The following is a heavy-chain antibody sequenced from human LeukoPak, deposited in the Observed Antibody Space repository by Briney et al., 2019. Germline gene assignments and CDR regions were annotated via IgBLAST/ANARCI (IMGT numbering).Heavy chain of an antibody. Sequence: GGSLRLSCAASGFPLSGYYMSWVRQAPGKGLEWITHITTSGDTTYNAESVKGRFTISRDNAKNSVYLQMNSLRAEDTAVYYCAREHLFTGAFDLWGQGTLVIVSS. J-gene: IGHJ4*02. CDR3: AREHLFTGAFDL. D-gene: IGHD3-9*01. V-gene: IGHV3-11*01. CDR2: ITTSGDTT. CDR1: GFPLSGYY.